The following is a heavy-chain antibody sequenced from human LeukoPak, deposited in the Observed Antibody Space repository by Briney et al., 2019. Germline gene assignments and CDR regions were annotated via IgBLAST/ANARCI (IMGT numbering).Heavy chain of an antibody. CDR2: VSGSGDTT. J-gene: IGHJ3*02. CDR1: GFTFSTYA. CDR3: AEDVRTYPRSAFHI. Sequence: PGGSLRLSCAASGFTFSTYAMNWVPQAPGKGLEWVSAVSGSGDTTYYADSVKGRFTISRDNSKHTPHLQMSSLRAEDTALYYCAEDVRTYPRSAFHIWGQGTMVTVSS. V-gene: IGHV3-23*01.